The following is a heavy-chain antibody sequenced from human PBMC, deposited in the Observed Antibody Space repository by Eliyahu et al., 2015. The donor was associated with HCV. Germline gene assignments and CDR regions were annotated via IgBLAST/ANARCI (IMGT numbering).Heavy chain of an antibody. CDR3: ARAKSWSGYYGSFDY. CDR1: GYTFTGYY. V-gene: IGHV1-2*03. J-gene: IGHJ4*02. Sequence: LGASVKVSCKASGYTFTGYYMHWVRQAPGQGLEWMGWINPNSGGXNYAQKFQGRVTMTRDTSISTAYMELSRLRSDDTAVYYCARAKSWSGYYGSFDYWGQGTLVTVSS. D-gene: IGHD3-3*01. CDR2: INPNSGGX.